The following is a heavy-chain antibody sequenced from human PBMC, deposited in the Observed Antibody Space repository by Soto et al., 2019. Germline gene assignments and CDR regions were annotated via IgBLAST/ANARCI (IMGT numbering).Heavy chain of an antibody. V-gene: IGHV4-31*03. D-gene: IGHD2-15*01. Sequence: SETLSLTCTVSGGSISSGGYYWSWIRQHPGKGLEWIGYIYYSGSTYYNPSLKSRVTISVDTSKNQFSLKLSSVTAADTAVYYCARERRSCSGGSCSLPYYFDYWGQGALVTVS. J-gene: IGHJ4*02. CDR3: ARERRSCSGGSCSLPYYFDY. CDR1: GGSISSGGYY. CDR2: IYYSGST.